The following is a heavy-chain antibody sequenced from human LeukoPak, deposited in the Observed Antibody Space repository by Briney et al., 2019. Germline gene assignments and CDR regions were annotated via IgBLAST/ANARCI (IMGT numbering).Heavy chain of an antibody. J-gene: IGHJ4*02. Sequence: ASVKVSCKASGYTFTSYYMHWVRQAPGQGLEWMGWINPNSGGTNYAQKFQGRVTMTRDTSISTAYMELSRLRSDDTAVYYCARTSGDYDTSGYYHWGQGTLVTVSS. V-gene: IGHV1-2*02. CDR3: ARTSGDYDTSGYYH. CDR1: GYTFTSYY. CDR2: INPNSGGT. D-gene: IGHD3-22*01.